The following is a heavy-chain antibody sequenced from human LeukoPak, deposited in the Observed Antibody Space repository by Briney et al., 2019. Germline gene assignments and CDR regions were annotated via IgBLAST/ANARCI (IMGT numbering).Heavy chain of an antibody. D-gene: IGHD3-22*01. Sequence: GGSLRLSCAVSGFTFSAYSMNWVSQAPGKGLEWLSSISSRSRYINYADSVKGRVSISRDNAKNSVFLRMNRQRAEEPAVYVCANVLNADSYFDSTGAHVGFDMWGQGTMVTVSS. CDR2: ISSRSRYI. V-gene: IGHV3-21*06. CDR1: GFTFSAYS. CDR3: ANVLNADSYFDSTGAHVGFDM. J-gene: IGHJ3*02.